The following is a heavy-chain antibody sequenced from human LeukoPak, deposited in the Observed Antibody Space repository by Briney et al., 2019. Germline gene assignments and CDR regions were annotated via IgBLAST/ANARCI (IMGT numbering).Heavy chain of an antibody. CDR2: IYYSGST. CDR3: ARHEYSGSYYGLSWFDP. Sequence: PSETLSLTCTVSGGSISSSGYYWGWIRQPPGKGLEWIASIYYSGSTYYNPSLKSRVTISVDTSKNQLSLKLSSLTAADTAVYYCARHEYSGSYYGLSWFDPWGQGTLITVSS. V-gene: IGHV4-39*01. CDR1: GGSISSSGYY. J-gene: IGHJ5*02. D-gene: IGHD1-26*01.